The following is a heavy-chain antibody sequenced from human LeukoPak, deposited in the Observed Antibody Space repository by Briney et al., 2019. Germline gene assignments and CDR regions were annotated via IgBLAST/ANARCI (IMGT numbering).Heavy chain of an antibody. J-gene: IGHJ4*02. CDR1: GFTFSDCY. V-gene: IGHV3-11*04. D-gene: IGHD1-26*01. CDR3: ARDGSYYGQYYFDY. Sequence: GGSLRLSCAASGFTFSDCYMSWIRQAPGKGLEWVSYISSSGSTIYYADSVKGRFTISRDNAKSSLYLQMNSLTVEDTAVYYCARDGSYYGQYYFDYWGQGILVTVSS. CDR2: ISSSGSTI.